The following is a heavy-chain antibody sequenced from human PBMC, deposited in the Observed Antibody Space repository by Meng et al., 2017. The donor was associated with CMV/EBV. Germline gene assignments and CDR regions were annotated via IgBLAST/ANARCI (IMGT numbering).Heavy chain of an antibody. J-gene: IGHJ4*02. Sequence: SGFTFDDYGMNWVRQAPGKGLEWVSGINWNGGSTGYADSVKGRFTISRDNAKNSLYLQMNSLRAEDTALYYCARREYSGSAVSLNYWGQGTLVTVSS. CDR3: ARREYSGSAVSLNY. CDR2: INWNGGST. V-gene: IGHV3-20*03. D-gene: IGHD1-26*01. CDR1: GFTFDDYG.